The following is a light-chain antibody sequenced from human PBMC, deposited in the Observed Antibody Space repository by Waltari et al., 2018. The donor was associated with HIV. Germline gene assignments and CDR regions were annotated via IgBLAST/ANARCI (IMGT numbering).Light chain of an antibody. CDR2: GAS. V-gene: IGKV4-1*01. J-gene: IGKJ1*01. CDR3: QQYHSIPWT. CDR1: HGLLYWPQNKYC. Sequence: DIVLTQSPDSLAVSLGDRATIHCKSSHGLLYWPQNKYCLGWYQQKPGQPPKLLIYGASTRESGVPARFTGSGSETDFSLTINSLQAEDVATYYCQQYHSIPWTFGRGTKVEI.